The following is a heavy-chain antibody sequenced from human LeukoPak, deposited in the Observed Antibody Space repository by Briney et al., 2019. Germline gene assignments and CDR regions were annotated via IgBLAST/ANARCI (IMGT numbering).Heavy chain of an antibody. J-gene: IGHJ3*02. D-gene: IGHD5-12*01. CDR3: ARDRGYDRVLGAFDI. CDR1: GYTFTRYG. CDR2: ISGYNGHT. Sequence: ASVKVSCKASGYTFTRYGISWVRQAPGQGPEWMGWISGYNGHTNYAQKFQGRVTMTTDTSTSTAYMELRSLRSEDTAVYYCARDRGYDRVLGAFDIWGQGTMVTVSS. V-gene: IGHV1-18*01.